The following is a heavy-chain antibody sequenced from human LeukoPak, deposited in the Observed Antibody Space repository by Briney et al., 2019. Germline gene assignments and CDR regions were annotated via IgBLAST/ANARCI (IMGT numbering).Heavy chain of an antibody. CDR2: ISGSGGST. CDR1: GFTFSSYA. J-gene: IGHJ4*02. Sequence: GGSLRLSCAASGFTFSSYAMSWVRQAPGKGLEWVSAISGSGGSTYYADSVKGRFTISRDNSKDTLYLQMNSLRAEDTAVYYCAKGMYYDILTGYYPWYYFDYWGQGTLVTVSS. D-gene: IGHD3-9*01. CDR3: AKGMYYDILTGYYPWYYFDY. V-gene: IGHV3-23*01.